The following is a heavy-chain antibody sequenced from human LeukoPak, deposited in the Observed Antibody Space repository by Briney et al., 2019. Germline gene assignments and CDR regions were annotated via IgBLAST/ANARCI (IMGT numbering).Heavy chain of an antibody. CDR1: GFTFSGSA. V-gene: IGHV3-73*01. Sequence: PGGSLRLSCAASGFTFSGSAIHWVRQASGKGLEWVGRIRSKVNTYATAYAASVKGRFTISRDDSKNTAYLQMNSLKTEDTAVHYCTRSPDFDCWGQGTLVTVSS. CDR3: TRSPDFDC. J-gene: IGHJ4*02. CDR2: IRSKVNTYAT.